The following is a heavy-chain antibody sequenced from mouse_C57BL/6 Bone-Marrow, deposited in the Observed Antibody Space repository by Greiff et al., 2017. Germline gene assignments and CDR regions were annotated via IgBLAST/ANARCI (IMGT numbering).Heavy chain of an antibody. V-gene: IGHV1-59*01. CDR3: ARGESFAY. CDR1: GYTFTSYW. J-gene: IGHJ3*01. Sequence: QVQLQQPGAELVRPGTSVTLSCKASGYTFTSYWMHWVKQRPGQGLEWIGVIDPSDSYTNYNQKFKGKATLTVDTSSSTAYMQLSSLTSEDSAVYYCARGESFAYWGQGTLVTVSA. CDR2: IDPSDSYT.